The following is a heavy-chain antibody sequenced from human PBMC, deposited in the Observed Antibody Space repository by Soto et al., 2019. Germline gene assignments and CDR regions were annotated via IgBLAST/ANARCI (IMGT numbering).Heavy chain of an antibody. CDR3: ARMKFLTVATIRKDYYYGMDV. J-gene: IGHJ6*02. Sequence: PSETLSLTCAVYCGSFSGYYWSWIRQPPGKGLEWIGEINHSGSTNYNPSLKSRVTISVDTSKNQSSLKLSSVTAADTAVYYCARMKFLTVATIRKDYYYGMDVWRQGTTVTDS. CDR2: INHSGST. V-gene: IGHV4-34*01. CDR1: CGSFSGYY. D-gene: IGHD5-12*01.